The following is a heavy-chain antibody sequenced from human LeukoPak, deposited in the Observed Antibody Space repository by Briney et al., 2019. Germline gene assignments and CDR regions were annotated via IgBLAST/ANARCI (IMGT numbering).Heavy chain of an antibody. CDR1: GGSINNYY. V-gene: IGHV4-59*08. Sequence: SETLSLTCTVSGGSINNYYWNWIRQPPGRGLEWIGYVYYSGSTKYNPSLQSRVTISVDTSKNQFSLKLSSVTAADTAVYYCARANDYDSSGYYFFDYWGQGTLVTVSS. CDR2: VYYSGST. D-gene: IGHD3-22*01. J-gene: IGHJ4*02. CDR3: ARANDYDSSGYYFFDY.